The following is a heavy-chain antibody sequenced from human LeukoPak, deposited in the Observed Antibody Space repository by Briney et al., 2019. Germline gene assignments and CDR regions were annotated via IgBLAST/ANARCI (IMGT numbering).Heavy chain of an antibody. CDR1: GFTFTSSA. CDR2: IVVGSGNT. D-gene: IGHD3-10*01. CDR3: AVIMVRGGYYFDY. V-gene: IGHV1-58*01. J-gene: IGHJ4*02. Sequence: TSVKVSCKASGFTFTSSAVQWVRQARGQRLEWIGWIVVGSGNTNYAQKFQERVTITRDVSTSTAYMELSSLRSEDTAVYYCAVIMVRGGYYFDYWGQGTLVTVSS.